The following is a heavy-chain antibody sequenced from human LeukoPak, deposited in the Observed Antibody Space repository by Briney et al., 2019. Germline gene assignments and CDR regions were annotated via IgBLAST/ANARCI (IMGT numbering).Heavy chain of an antibody. J-gene: IGHJ4*02. CDR1: GGSFSGYY. D-gene: IGHD7-27*01. V-gene: IGHV4-34*01. CDR3: ARANWGSHYFDY. Sequence: PSETLSLTCALYGGSFSGYYWSWIRQPPGKGLEWIGEINHSGSTNYNPSLKSRVTISVDTSKNQFSLKLSSVTAADTAVYYCARANWGSHYFDYWGQGTLVTVSS. CDR2: INHSGST.